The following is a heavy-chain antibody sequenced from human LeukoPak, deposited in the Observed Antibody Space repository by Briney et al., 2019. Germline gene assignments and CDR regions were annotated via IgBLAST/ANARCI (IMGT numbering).Heavy chain of an antibody. V-gene: IGHV1-69*05. D-gene: IGHD5-12*01. CDR3: ARVHSGYDPNYYYYYMDV. Sequence: WASVKVSCKASGGTFSSYAISWVRQAPGQGLEWMGGIIPIFGTANYAQKFQGRVTITTDESTSTAYMELSSLRSEDTAVYYCARVHSGYDPNYYYYYMDVWGKGTTVTVSS. CDR1: GGTFSSYA. CDR2: IIPIFGTA. J-gene: IGHJ6*03.